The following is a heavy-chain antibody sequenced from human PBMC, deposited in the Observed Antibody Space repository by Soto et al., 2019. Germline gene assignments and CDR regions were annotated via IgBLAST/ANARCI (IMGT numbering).Heavy chain of an antibody. V-gene: IGHV4-61*05. CDR3: ARGSITGTTYAFDI. CDR1: GGSISSSSYY. Sequence: PSETLSLTCTVSGGSISSSSYYWGWIRQPPGKGLEWIGYIYYSGSTNYNPSLKSRVTISVDTSKNQFSLKLSSVTAADTAVYYCARGSITGTTYAFDIWGQGTMVTVSS. D-gene: IGHD1-7*01. J-gene: IGHJ3*02. CDR2: IYYSGST.